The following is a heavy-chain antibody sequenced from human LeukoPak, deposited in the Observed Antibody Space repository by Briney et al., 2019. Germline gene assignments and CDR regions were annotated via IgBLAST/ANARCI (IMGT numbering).Heavy chain of an antibody. CDR3: ARRGWDVRGHYYFAN. CDR2: IYPGGSDT. J-gene: IGHJ4*01. Sequence: SLKISSKGAGYSFTSYWIWWVRQLPRGVVEWMGIIYPGGSDTNYNPSLQGQVTISADTSISTSSLQRSTLKASDTAMYYCARRGWDVRGHYYFANCGHGTLVSVSS. V-gene: IGHV5-51*01. CDR1: GYSFTSYW. D-gene: IGHD6-19*01.